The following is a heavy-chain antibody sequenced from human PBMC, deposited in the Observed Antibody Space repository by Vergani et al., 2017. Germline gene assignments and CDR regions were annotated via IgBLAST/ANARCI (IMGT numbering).Heavy chain of an antibody. J-gene: IGHJ6*02. CDR1: GYTFTGYY. Sequence: QVQLVQSGAEVKKPGASVKVSCKASGYTFTGYYMHWVRQAPGQGLEWMGWINPNSGSTNYAQKFQGWVTMTRDTSISTAYMELSRLRSDDTAVYYCARGGSPYSSGWYGLSYYYYGMDVWGQGTTVTVSS. CDR2: INPNSGST. CDR3: ARGGSPYSSGWYGLSYYYYGMDV. D-gene: IGHD6-19*01. V-gene: IGHV1-2*04.